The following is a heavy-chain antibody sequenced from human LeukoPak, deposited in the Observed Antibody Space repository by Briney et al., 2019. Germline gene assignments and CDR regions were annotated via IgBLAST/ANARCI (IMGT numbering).Heavy chain of an antibody. Sequence: GGSLRLSCAASGFTFSSYAMHWVRQAPGKGLEWVAVISYDGSNKYYADSVKGRFTISRDNSKNTLYLQMNSLRAEDTAVYYCANYARLWFGDPTGYYYGMDVWGQGTTVTVSS. V-gene: IGHV3-30-3*01. D-gene: IGHD3-10*01. CDR3: ANYARLWFGDPTGYYYGMDV. J-gene: IGHJ6*02. CDR1: GFTFSSYA. CDR2: ISYDGSNK.